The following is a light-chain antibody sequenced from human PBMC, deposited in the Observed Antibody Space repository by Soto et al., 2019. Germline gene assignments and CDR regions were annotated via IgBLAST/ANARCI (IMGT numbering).Light chain of an antibody. J-gene: IGLJ2*01. CDR2: DVS. CDR3: CSYGGGCTPLA. V-gene: IGLV2-11*01. Sequence: QSALTQPRSVSGSPGQSVAISCTGSRSDVGGYNYVSWYQQHPGKAPKLMIYDVSKRPSGVPGRFSGSKSGNTASLTISGLQYEDEADYYCCSYGGGCTPLAFGGGTKVTVL. CDR1: RSDVGGYNY.